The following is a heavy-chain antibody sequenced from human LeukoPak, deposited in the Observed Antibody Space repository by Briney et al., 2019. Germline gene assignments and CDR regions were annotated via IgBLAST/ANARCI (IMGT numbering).Heavy chain of an antibody. Sequence: PSETLSLTCAVSGGSISSNNWWGWVRQPPGKGLEWIGEIYHSGSPNYNPSLKSRVTVSVDKSRNHFSLNLSSVTAADTAVYYCARVNINNWHSCDYWGQGTLVTVSS. D-gene: IGHD1-1*01. CDR3: ARVNINNWHSCDY. CDR2: IYHSGSP. V-gene: IGHV4-4*02. CDR1: GGSISSNNW. J-gene: IGHJ4*02.